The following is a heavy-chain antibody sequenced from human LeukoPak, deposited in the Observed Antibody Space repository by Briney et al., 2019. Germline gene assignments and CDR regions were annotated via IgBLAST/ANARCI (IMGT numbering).Heavy chain of an antibody. D-gene: IGHD3-10*01. CDR2: ISSSSSYI. V-gene: IGHV3-21*01. J-gene: IGHJ4*02. Sequence: GGSLRLSCAASGFTFSSYWMTWVRQAPGKGLEWVSSISSSSSYIYYADSVKGRFTISRDNAKNSLYLQMNSLRAEDTAVYYCARVPRGSGSYYNNDYWGQGTLVTVSS. CDR3: ARVPRGSGSYYNNDY. CDR1: GFTFSSYW.